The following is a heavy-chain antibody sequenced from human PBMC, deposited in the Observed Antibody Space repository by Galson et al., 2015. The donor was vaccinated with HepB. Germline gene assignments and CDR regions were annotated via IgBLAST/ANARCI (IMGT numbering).Heavy chain of an antibody. CDR2: TSFDGISK. V-gene: IGHV3-30-3*01. CDR1: GFNFNNYA. J-gene: IGHJ4*02. D-gene: IGHD1-26*01. CDR3: ARTHKWELIYYFDY. Sequence: SLRLSCAASGFNFNNYAMHWVRQAPGKGLEWVAVTSFDGISKSYADSVKGRFTISRDNSKNTLYLQMNSLRAEDTAVYYCARTHKWELIYYFDYWGQGTLITVSS.